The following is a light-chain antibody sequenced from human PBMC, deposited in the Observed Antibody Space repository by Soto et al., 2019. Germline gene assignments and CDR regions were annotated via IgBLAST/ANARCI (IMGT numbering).Light chain of an antibody. CDR2: KAS. V-gene: IGKV1-5*03. CDR1: QSISSW. Sequence: DIQMTQSPSTLSASVGDRVTITCRASQSISSWLAWYQQKPGKAPKLLIYKASSLESGVPSRFSGSGYGTEFTLTISSLQHDDLATYYCQQYNSYSPTFGQGTKVEIK. J-gene: IGKJ1*01. CDR3: QQYNSYSPT.